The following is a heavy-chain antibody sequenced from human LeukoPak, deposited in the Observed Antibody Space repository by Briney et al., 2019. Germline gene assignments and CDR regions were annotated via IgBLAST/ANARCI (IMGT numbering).Heavy chain of an antibody. CDR3: ARGDYCSGGSCYSPPFDY. J-gene: IGHJ4*02. D-gene: IGHD2-15*01. CDR1: GGSFSGYY. V-gene: IGHV4-34*01. CDR2: INHSGST. Sequence: SETLSFTCAVYGGSFSGYYWSWIRQPPGKGLEWIGEINHSGSTNYNPSLKSRVTISVDTSKNQFSLKLSSVTAADTAVYYCARGDYCSGGSCYSPPFDYWGQGTLVTVSS.